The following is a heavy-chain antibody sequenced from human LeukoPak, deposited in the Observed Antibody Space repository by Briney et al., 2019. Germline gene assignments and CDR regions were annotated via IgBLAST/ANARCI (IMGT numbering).Heavy chain of an antibody. CDR1: GGSISSYY. J-gene: IGHJ4*02. Sequence: PSETLSLTCTVSGGSISSYYWSWIRQPPGKGLEWIGYIYYSGSTNYNPSLRSRVTISVDTSKNQFSLKLTSVTAADTAVYFCARRKNRIVGAPLDYWGQGTLVTVSS. V-gene: IGHV4-59*01. CDR3: ARRKNRIVGAPLDY. D-gene: IGHD1-26*01. CDR2: IYYSGST.